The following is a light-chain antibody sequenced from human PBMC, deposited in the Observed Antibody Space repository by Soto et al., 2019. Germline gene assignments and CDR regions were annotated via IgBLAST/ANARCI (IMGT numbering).Light chain of an antibody. CDR2: DAS. V-gene: IGKV1-5*01. J-gene: IGKJ4*01. Sequence: DIQMTQSPSTLSASVGDRVTITCRASQSISSWLAWYQQKPGKAPKLLIYDASSLESGVPSRFSCSGSGTEFTLTISSLQPDDFATYYCQQYNSYPLTFGGGTKVDIK. CDR1: QSISSW. CDR3: QQYNSYPLT.